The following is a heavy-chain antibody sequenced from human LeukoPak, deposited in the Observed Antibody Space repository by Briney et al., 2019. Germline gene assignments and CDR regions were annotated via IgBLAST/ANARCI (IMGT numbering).Heavy chain of an antibody. D-gene: IGHD4-23*01. Sequence: SETLSLTCTVSGGSISSGSYYWSCIRQPAGKGLECIGRIYTSGSTNYNPSLKSRVTISVDTSKNQFSLKLSSVTAADTAVYYCARASGGNSEDYYYYYYMDVWGKGTTVTVSS. CDR3: ARASGGNSEDYYYYYYMDV. V-gene: IGHV4-61*02. J-gene: IGHJ6*03. CDR2: IYTSGST. CDR1: GGSISSGSYY.